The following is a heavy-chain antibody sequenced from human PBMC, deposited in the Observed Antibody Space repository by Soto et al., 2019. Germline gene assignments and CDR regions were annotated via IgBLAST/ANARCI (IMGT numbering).Heavy chain of an antibody. CDR3: ARVKAPSKWELLLVIDY. J-gene: IGHJ4*02. CDR2: IYYSGST. D-gene: IGHD1-26*01. V-gene: IGHV4-59*01. CDR1: GGSISSYY. Sequence: LSLTCTVSGGSISSYYWSWIRQPPGKGLEWIGYIYYSGSTNYNPSLKSRVTISVDTSKNQFSLKLSSVTAADTAVYYCARVKAPSKWELLLVIDYWGQGTLVTVSS.